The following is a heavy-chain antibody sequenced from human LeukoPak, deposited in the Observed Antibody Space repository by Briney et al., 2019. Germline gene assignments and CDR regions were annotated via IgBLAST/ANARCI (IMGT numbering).Heavy chain of an antibody. Sequence: GGSLRLSCAGSGFIFSDHYIDWVRQAPGKGPEWVGRSRNKGNRDVTEYAASVKGRFSISRDDSNNLQFLEMNSLGAEDTAVYHCAKGYSGALTYALDVWGQGTGVTVSS. J-gene: IGHJ3*01. V-gene: IGHV3-72*01. CDR1: GFIFSDHY. CDR2: SRNKGNRDVT. D-gene: IGHD1-26*01. CDR3: AKGYSGALTYALDV.